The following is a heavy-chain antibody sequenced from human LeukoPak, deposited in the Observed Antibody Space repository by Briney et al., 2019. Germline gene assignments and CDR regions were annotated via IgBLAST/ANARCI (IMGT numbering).Heavy chain of an antibody. D-gene: IGHD3-3*01. CDR2: IRYDGSSK. J-gene: IGHJ4*02. CDR3: AKDAYYDFWSGYPDY. Sequence: SGGSLRLSCAASGFTFSSYGMHWVRQAPGKGLEWVAFIRYDGSSKYYADSVKGRFTTSRDNSKNTLYLQMNSLRAEDTAVYYCAKDAYYDFWSGYPDYWGQGTLVTVSS. V-gene: IGHV3-30*02. CDR1: GFTFSSYG.